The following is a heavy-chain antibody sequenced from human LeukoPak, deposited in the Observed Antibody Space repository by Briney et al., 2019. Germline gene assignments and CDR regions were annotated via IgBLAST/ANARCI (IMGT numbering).Heavy chain of an antibody. CDR1: GFTLSIYW. CDR3: TRDSQGSGMYSVVY. J-gene: IGHJ4*02. V-gene: IGHV3-7*05. Sequence: GGSLRLSCAASGFTLSIYWMSWVRQAPGKGLEWVANIKHDGSEKYYVDSVKGRFTISRDNAKNSLFLQMDSLRAEDTAVYYCTRDSQGSGMYSVVYWGQGTLVTVSS. CDR2: IKHDGSEK. D-gene: IGHD3-10*01.